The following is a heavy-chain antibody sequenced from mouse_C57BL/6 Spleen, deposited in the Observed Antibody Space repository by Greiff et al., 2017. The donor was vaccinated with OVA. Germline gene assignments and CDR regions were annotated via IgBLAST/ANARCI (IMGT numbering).Heavy chain of an antibody. CDR1: GYSITSGYD. D-gene: IGHD2-13*01. Sequence: EVQLQESGPGMVKPSQSLSLTCTVTGYSITSGYDWHWIRHFPGNKLEWMGYISYSGSTNYNPSLKSRISITHDTSKNHFFLKLNSVTTEDTATYYCAREGEFDAMDYWGQGTSVTVSS. CDR3: AREGEFDAMDY. J-gene: IGHJ4*01. V-gene: IGHV3-1*01. CDR2: ISYSGST.